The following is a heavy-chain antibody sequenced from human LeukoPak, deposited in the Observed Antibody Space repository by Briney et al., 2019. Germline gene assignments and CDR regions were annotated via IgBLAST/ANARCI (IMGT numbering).Heavy chain of an antibody. Sequence: PGGSLRLSCAASGFTFSSYATHWVRQAPGKGLEWVAVISYDGSNKYYADSVKGRFTISRDNSKNTLYLQMNSLRAEDTAVYYCARTIGGVAAAGTDVDAFDIWGQGTMVTVSS. V-gene: IGHV3-30-3*01. CDR1: GFTFSSYA. D-gene: IGHD6-13*01. CDR2: ISYDGSNK. J-gene: IGHJ3*02. CDR3: ARTIGGVAAAGTDVDAFDI.